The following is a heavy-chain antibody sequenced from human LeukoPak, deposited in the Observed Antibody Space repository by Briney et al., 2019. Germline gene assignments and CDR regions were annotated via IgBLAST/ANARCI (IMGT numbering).Heavy chain of an antibody. CDR2: FDPEDGET. J-gene: IGHJ4*02. V-gene: IGHV1-24*01. Sequence: GASVKVSCKVSGYTLTELSMHWVRQAPGKGLEWMGGFDPEDGETIYAQKFQGRVTMTKDTSTDTAYMELSSLRSEDTAVYYCATDRHSGGWYHDYWGQGTLVTVSS. CDR3: ATDRHSGGWYHDY. CDR1: GYTLTELS. D-gene: IGHD6-19*01.